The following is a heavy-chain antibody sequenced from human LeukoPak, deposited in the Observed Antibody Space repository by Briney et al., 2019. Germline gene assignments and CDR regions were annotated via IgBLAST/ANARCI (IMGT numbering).Heavy chain of an antibody. D-gene: IGHD5-18*01. V-gene: IGHV3-49*04. Sequence: PGGSLRLSCAASGFTFSSFVMNWVRQAPGKGLEWVAFIRSKTFGGTTEYAASVEGRFTISRDDSKSIAYLQMNSLKTEDTAVYYCTRYSGRTDYWGQGTLVTVSS. CDR2: IRSKTFGGTT. CDR3: TRYSGRTDY. J-gene: IGHJ4*02. CDR1: GFTFSSFV.